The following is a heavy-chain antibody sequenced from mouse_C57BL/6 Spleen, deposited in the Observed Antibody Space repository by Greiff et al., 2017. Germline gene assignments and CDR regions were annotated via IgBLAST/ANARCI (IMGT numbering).Heavy chain of an antibody. Sequence: EVQVVESGEGLVKPGGSLKLSCAASGFTFSSYAMSWVRQTPEKRLEWVAYISSGGDYIYYADTVKGRFTISRDNARNTLYLQMSSLKSEDTAMYYCTREENYYGSSHYYAMDYWGQGTSVTVSS. D-gene: IGHD1-1*01. CDR2: ISSGGDYI. CDR3: TREENYYGSSHYYAMDY. V-gene: IGHV5-9-1*02. J-gene: IGHJ4*01. CDR1: GFTFSSYA.